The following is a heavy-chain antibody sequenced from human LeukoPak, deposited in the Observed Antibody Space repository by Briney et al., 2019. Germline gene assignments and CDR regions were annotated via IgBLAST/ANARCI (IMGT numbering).Heavy chain of an antibody. Sequence: PGGSLRLSCAASGITFSSHAMSWVRQAPGKGLEWVSLISGSGGHTYYGDSVKGRFTISRDNSTNRLYLQMNSLRPEDTAVYYCAKGGAATMRDGYNYYYYYMEVCGRGTTVTVSS. CDR2: ISGSGGHT. J-gene: IGHJ6*03. CDR1: GITFSSHA. D-gene: IGHD5-24*01. V-gene: IGHV3-23*01. CDR3: AKGGAATMRDGYNYYYYYMEV.